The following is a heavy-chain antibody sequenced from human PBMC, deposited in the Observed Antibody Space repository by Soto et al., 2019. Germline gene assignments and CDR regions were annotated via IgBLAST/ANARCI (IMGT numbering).Heavy chain of an antibody. D-gene: IGHD4-17*01. V-gene: IGHV1-69*06. CDR2: IIPIFGTP. J-gene: IGHJ6*02. Sequence: QVQLMQSGAEVRKPGSSVTVSCKASGGTFSSNPISWVRQAPGQGLESMGGIIPIFGTPHYARKCRDRVTLPADRSTHTAFRELTSRTSDDTAIEYSARDLAAVKRPEAFKYYRRDGWGLGTTVTVS. CDR1: GGTFSSNP. CDR3: ARDLAAVKRPEAFKYYRRDG.